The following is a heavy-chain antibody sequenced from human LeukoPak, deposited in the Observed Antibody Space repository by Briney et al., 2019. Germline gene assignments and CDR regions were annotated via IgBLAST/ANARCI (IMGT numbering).Heavy chain of an antibody. CDR3: AKGDSSGWTYYFDY. D-gene: IGHD6-19*01. CDR1: GFIFSQYS. J-gene: IGHJ4*02. CDR2: IRSSSET. V-gene: IGHV3-48*01. Sequence: GGSLRLSCAASGFIFSQYSMNWVRQAPGKGLEWVSHIRSSSETFYADSVKGRFTISRDNSKNTLYLQMNSLRAEDTAVYYCAKGDSSGWTYYFDYRGQGTLVTVSS.